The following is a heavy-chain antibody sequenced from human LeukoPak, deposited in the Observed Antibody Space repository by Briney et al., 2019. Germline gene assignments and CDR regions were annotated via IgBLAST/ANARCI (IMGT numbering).Heavy chain of an antibody. Sequence: PSETLSLTCTVSGGSISSGDYYWSWIRQHPGKGLEWIGYIYNSGSTYYNPSLKSRVTISVDTSKNQFSLELNSVTAEDTAVYFCATERDYGDRFFDYWGQGTLVTVSS. CDR2: IYNSGST. V-gene: IGHV4-31*03. CDR1: GGSISSGDYY. J-gene: IGHJ4*02. CDR3: ATERDYGDRFFDY. D-gene: IGHD4-17*01.